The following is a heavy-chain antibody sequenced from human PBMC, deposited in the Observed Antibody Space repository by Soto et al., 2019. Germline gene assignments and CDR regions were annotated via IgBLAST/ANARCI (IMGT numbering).Heavy chain of an antibody. V-gene: IGHV1-69*01. CDR1: GGTFSSYA. CDR3: ARLEGHCSGGSCYETFDY. Sequence: QVQLVQSGAEVKKPGSSVKVSCKASGGTFSSYAISWVRQAPGQGLEWMGGIIPIFGTANYAQKFQGRVTITADGSTSTAYMELSSLRSEDTAVYYCARLEGHCSGGSCYETFDYWGQGTLVTVSS. D-gene: IGHD2-15*01. CDR2: IIPIFGTA. J-gene: IGHJ4*02.